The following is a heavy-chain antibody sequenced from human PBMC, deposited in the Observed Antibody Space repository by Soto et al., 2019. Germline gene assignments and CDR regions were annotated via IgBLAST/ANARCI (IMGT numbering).Heavy chain of an antibody. CDR1: GYTFTGYY. D-gene: IGHD3-10*01. J-gene: IGHJ4*02. V-gene: IGHV1-2*02. Sequence: GASVKVSCKASGYTFTGYYMHWVRQAPGQGLEWMGWINPNSGGTNYAQKFQGRVTMTRDTSTSPAYRGLRRLGTDDSPVYSCAKGWELLHFYFDTWGQGTSVTVSS. CDR2: INPNSGGT. CDR3: AKGWELLHFYFDT.